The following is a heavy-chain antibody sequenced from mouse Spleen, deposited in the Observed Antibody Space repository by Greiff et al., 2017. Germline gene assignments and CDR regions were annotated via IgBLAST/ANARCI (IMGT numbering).Heavy chain of an antibody. Sequence: EVKLMESGGGLVQPGGSLKLSCAASGFTFSSYTMSWVRQTPEKRLEWVAYISNGGGSTYYPDTVKGRFTISRDNAKNTLYLQMSSLKSEDTAMYYCARRNGPYAMDYWGQGTSVTVSS. CDR3: ARRNGPYAMDY. CDR2: ISNGGGST. J-gene: IGHJ4*01. CDR1: GFTFSSYT. V-gene: IGHV5-12-2*01.